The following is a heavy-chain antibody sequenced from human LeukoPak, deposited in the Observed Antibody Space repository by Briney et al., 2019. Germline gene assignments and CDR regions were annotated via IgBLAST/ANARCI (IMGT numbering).Heavy chain of an antibody. V-gene: IGHV3-21*01. Sequence: SLRPSCAPSGFTSSSYSTNGVPQTPQKGLGWVSSISSGSSYIYYADSVKDRFTVSRDNAKISLYLQMNSLRGEDTAVYYCARIYSNGWPDYWGQGTLVTVSS. D-gene: IGHD6-19*01. CDR3: ARIYSNGWPDY. CDR2: ISSGSSYI. J-gene: IGHJ4*02. CDR1: GFTSSSYS.